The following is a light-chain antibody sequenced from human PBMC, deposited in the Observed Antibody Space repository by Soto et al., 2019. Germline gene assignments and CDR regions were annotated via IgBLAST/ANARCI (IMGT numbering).Light chain of an antibody. CDR1: QSISSY. Sequence: DIQMTQSPSSLSASVGDRVTITCRASQSISSYLNWYQQKPGKAPKLLIYAASSLQSGVPSMFIGSGSVTDFTLTISSLQPEDFATYYCQQSYSTLIFTFGPGTKVDIK. V-gene: IGKV1-39*01. CDR2: AAS. CDR3: QQSYSTLIFT. J-gene: IGKJ3*01.